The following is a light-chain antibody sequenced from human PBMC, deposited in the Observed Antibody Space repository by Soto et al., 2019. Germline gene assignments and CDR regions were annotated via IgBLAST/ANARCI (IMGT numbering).Light chain of an antibody. J-gene: IGKJ2*01. CDR1: QSVSSTY. Sequence: EIVLTQSPDTLSLSPGEGATLSCRASQSVSSTYLAWYQHKPGQVPRLLLYGASNRATGVPDRFSGGGSGTDFTLTISRLEPEDIAVYYCQQHGSSAFTFGQGTKLQI. CDR2: GAS. V-gene: IGKV3-20*01. CDR3: QQHGSSAFT.